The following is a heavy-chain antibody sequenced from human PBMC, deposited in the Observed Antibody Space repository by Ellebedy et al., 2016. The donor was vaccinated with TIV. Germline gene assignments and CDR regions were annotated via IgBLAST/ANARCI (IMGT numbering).Heavy chain of an antibody. D-gene: IGHD5-12*01. CDR1: GFTFSNCW. CDR2: IKQDGSEK. Sequence: GGSLRLSCAASGFTFSNCWMKGVRQAPGKGLEWVANIKQDGSEKYYVDSVKGRFTISRDNAKNSLFLQMNSLRVEDTAVYFCARGGYGRPFDCWGQGTLVTVSS. J-gene: IGHJ4*02. CDR3: ARGGYGRPFDC. V-gene: IGHV3-7*03.